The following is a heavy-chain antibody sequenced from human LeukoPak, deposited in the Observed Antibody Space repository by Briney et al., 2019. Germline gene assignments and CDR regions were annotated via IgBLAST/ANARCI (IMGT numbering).Heavy chain of an antibody. CDR1: GFTFSSYT. CDR2: ISSNGGST. Sequence: GGSLRLSCSASGFTFSSYTMHWVRQAPGKGLEYVSGISSNGGSTYYADSVKGRFTISRDNSKNTLYLQMSSLRAEDTALYYCVKDVSSPSEFWGQGSLVTVSS. V-gene: IGHV3-64D*09. CDR3: VKDVSSPSEF. D-gene: IGHD6-19*01. J-gene: IGHJ4*02.